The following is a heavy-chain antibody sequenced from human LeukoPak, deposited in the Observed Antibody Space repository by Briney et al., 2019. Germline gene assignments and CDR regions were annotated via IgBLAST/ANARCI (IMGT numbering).Heavy chain of an antibody. CDR3: ARDPAAISGWGDAFDI. V-gene: IGHV1-2*02. D-gene: IGHD2-2*02. CDR1: GYTFTGYY. CDR2: INPNSGGT. J-gene: IGHJ3*02. Sequence: ASVKVSCKASGYTFTGYYMHWVRQAPGQGLEWMGWINPNSGGTNYAQKFQGRVTMTRDTSISTAYMELSRLRSDDTAVYYCARDPAAISGWGDAFDIWGQGTMVTVSS.